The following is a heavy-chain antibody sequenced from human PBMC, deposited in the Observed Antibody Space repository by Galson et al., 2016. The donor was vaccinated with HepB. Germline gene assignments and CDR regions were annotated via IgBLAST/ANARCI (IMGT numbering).Heavy chain of an antibody. D-gene: IGHD2-15*01. CDR2: IYWDDDK. V-gene: IGHV2-5*02. Sequence: PALVKPTQTLTLTCTFSGFSLSTGGLGVGWIRQPPGKALEWLGLIYWDDDKRYSLSLQSRLTITKDTSKNQVVLTMTNMQPVDTATYYRARSVGYCSFDSSFYSMDTFEFWGQRTVDSVSS. CDR3: ARSVGYCSFDSSFYSMDTFEF. J-gene: IGHJ3*01. CDR1: GFSLSTGGLG.